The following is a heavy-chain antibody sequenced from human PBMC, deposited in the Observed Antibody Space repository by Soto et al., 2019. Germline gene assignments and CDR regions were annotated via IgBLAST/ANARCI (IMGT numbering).Heavy chain of an antibody. CDR2: INPSGGST. D-gene: IGHD3-22*01. J-gene: IGHJ5*02. CDR3: ARYRMIVVVTGENWFDP. V-gene: IGHV1-46*01. CDR1: GCTFTSYY. Sequence: ASVKVSCKASGCTFTSYYMHWVRQAPGQGLEWMGIINPSGGSTSYAQKFQGRVTMTRDTSTSTVYMELSSLRSEDTAVYYCARYRMIVVVTGENWFDPWGQGTLVTVSS.